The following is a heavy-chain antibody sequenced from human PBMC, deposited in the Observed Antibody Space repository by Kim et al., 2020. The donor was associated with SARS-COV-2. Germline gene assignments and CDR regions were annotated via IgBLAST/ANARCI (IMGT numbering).Heavy chain of an antibody. Sequence: GGPLRLSCAASGFTFSSYGMHWVRQAPGKGLEWVAVISYDGSNKYYADSVKGRFTISRDNSKNTLYLQMNSLRAEDTAVYYCAKDSGAWGQGTLVTVSS. CDR3: AKDSGA. CDR1: GFTFSSYG. V-gene: IGHV3-30*18. CDR2: ISYDGSNK. D-gene: IGHD3-10*01. J-gene: IGHJ5*02.